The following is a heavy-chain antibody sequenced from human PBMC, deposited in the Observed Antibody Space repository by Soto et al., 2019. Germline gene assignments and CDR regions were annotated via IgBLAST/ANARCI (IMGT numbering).Heavy chain of an antibody. CDR1: GFTVSSNY. Sequence: PGGSLRLSCAASGFTVSSNYMSWVRQAPGKGLEWVSVIYSGGSTYYADSVKGRFTISRDNSKNTLYLQMNSLRAEDTAVYYCARDQPYYYDSSGYRHYYYYGMDVWGQATTVTVSS. D-gene: IGHD3-22*01. J-gene: IGHJ6*02. V-gene: IGHV3-53*01. CDR2: IYSGGST. CDR3: ARDQPYYYDSSGYRHYYYYGMDV.